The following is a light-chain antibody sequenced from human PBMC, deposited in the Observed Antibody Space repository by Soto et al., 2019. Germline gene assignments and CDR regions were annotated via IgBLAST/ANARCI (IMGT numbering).Light chain of an antibody. V-gene: IGLV1-40*01. CDR3: TSHAGTINLV. CDR1: SSNIGAGYD. CDR2: GNS. Sequence: QSVLTQPPSVSGAPGQRVTISCTGSSSNIGAGYDVHWYQQLPGTAPKLLIYGNSNRPSGVPDRFSGSKSGTSASLAITGLQAEDEADYYCTSHAGTINLVFGGGTKLTVL. J-gene: IGLJ2*01.